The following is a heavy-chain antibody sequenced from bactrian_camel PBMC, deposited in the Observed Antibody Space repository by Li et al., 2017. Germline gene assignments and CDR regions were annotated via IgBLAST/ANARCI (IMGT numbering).Heavy chain of an antibody. D-gene: IGHD2*01. V-gene: IGHV3S1*01. CDR1: GFTFSRHW. Sequence: HVQLVESGGGLVQPGGSLRLPCTASGFTFSRHWVYWVRQAPGKGLEWVSTIQIEVDCRRTLYADSVKGRFTISRDNAKSTGYLQMNSLKSDDTALYYCARVRKWSGYFYDYWGQGTQVTVS. CDR3: ARVRKWSGYFYDY. CDR2: IQIEVDCRRT. J-gene: IGHJ4*01.